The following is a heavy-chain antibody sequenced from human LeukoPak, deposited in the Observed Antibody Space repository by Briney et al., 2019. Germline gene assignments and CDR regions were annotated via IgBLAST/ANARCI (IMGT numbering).Heavy chain of an antibody. CDR1: GGSFSAYY. D-gene: IGHD4-17*01. J-gene: IGHJ4*02. CDR2: INHSGST. CDR3: ARSTTVTTGDY. V-gene: IGHV4-34*01. Sequence: SETLSLTCAVYGGSFSAYYWTWIRQPPGKGLEWIGEINHSGSTTYSPSVKSRVTISVDTSKNQFSLKLSPVTAADTAVYYCARSTTVTTGDYWGQGTLVTVSS.